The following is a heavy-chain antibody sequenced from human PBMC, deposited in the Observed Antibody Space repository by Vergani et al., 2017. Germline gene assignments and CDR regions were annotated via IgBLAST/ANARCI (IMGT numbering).Heavy chain of an antibody. CDR3: ARSVVLDDSGSYYIVY. V-gene: IGHV7-4-1*02. CDR1: GYIFTDYA. D-gene: IGHD3-10*01. CDR2: INTNIGKS. J-gene: IGHJ4*02. Sequence: QVQLVQSGSELKKPGASVKVSCKASGYIFTDYAMNWVRQAPGQGPGWMGWINTNIGKSTYAQGFTGRFVFSLDTSVNTAYLQISSLKAEDTAVYYCARSVVLDDSGSYYIVYWGQGTLVTVSS.